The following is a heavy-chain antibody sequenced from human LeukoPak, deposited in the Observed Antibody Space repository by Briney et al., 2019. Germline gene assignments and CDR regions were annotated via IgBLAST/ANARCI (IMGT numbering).Heavy chain of an antibody. D-gene: IGHD6-19*01. CDR2: IYYSGST. CDR3: ARVITSGWYYFDD. J-gene: IGHJ4*02. Sequence: SETLSLTCTVSGGSISSSSYYWGWIRQPPGKGLEWIGSIYYSGSTYYNPSLKSRVTISVDTSKNQFSLKLSSVTAADTAVYYCARVITSGWYYFDDWGQGTLVTVSS. CDR1: GGSISSSSYY. V-gene: IGHV4-39*01.